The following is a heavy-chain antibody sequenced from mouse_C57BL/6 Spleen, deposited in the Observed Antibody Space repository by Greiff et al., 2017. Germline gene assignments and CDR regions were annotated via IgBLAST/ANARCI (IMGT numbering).Heavy chain of an antibody. J-gene: IGHJ2*01. CDR1: GYTFTSYW. CDR2: IHPNSGST. CDR3: ASNYLFYFDY. Sequence: VQLQQPGAELVKPGASVKLSCKASGYTFTSYWMHWVKQRPGQGLEWIGMIHPNSGSTNYNEKFKSKATLTVDKSSSTAYMQRSSLTSEDSAVYYCASNYLFYFDYWGQGTTLTVSS. V-gene: IGHV1-64*01. D-gene: IGHD2-1*01.